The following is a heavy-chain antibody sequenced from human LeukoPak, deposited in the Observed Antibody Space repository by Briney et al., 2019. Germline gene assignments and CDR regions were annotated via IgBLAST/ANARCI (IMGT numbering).Heavy chain of an antibody. Sequence: GGSLRLSCVASGFSFSDYAMTWVRQAPGKGLEWVSGISATSGSTFYADSVEGRFTIFRDSSKNTLELQMNSLRAEDTAMYYCAKVPVDTIFRSDYWGQGTLVTVSS. CDR1: GFSFSDYA. J-gene: IGHJ4*02. D-gene: IGHD3-3*01. CDR2: ISATSGST. CDR3: AKVPVDTIFRSDY. V-gene: IGHV3-23*01.